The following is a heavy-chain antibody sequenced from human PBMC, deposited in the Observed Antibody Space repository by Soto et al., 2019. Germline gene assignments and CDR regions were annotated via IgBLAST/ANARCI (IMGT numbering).Heavy chain of an antibody. J-gene: IGHJ4*02. CDR2: ISGSGGST. CDR1: GFTFSSYA. CDR3: ANWGIGYCSSTSCYELN. V-gene: IGHV3-23*01. D-gene: IGHD2-2*01. Sequence: GGSLRLSCAASGFTFSSYAMSWVRQAPGKGLEWVSAISGSGGSTYYADSVKGRFTISRDNSKNTLYLQMNSLRAEDTAVYYCANWGIGYCSSTSCYELNWGQGTLVTVSS.